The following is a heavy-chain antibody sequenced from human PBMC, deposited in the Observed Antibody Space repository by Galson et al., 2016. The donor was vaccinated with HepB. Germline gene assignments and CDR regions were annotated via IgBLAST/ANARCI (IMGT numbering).Heavy chain of an antibody. CDR3: AKDRVYAAVNWFDP. CDR2: IWHDGSKK. D-gene: IGHD5/OR15-5a*01. J-gene: IGHJ5*02. V-gene: IGHV3-33*06. Sequence: SLRLSCAASGFTFSSYGFHWVRQAPDKGLEWVAVIWHDGSKKYYADSVKGRFTFSRDDSKNTLYLQMNSLRAEDTAVYYCAKDRVYAAVNWFDPWGQGTLVTVSS. CDR1: GFTFSSYG.